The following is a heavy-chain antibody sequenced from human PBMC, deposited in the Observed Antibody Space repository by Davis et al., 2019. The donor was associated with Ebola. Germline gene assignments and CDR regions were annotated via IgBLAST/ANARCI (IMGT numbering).Heavy chain of an antibody. CDR1: GFTFSSYG. J-gene: IGHJ4*02. CDR3: AKVEGVVGATGY. CDR2: ISYDGSNK. D-gene: IGHD1-26*01. V-gene: IGHV3-30*18. Sequence: GESLKISCAASGFTFSSYGMHWVRQAPGKGLEWVAVISYDGSNKYYADSVKGRFTISRDNSKNTLYLQMNSLRAEDTAVYYCAKVEGVVGATGYWGQGTLVTVSS.